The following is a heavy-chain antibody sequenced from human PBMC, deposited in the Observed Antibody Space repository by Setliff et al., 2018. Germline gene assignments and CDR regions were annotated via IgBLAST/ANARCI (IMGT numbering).Heavy chain of an antibody. V-gene: IGHV4-61*10. Sequence: PSETLSLTCTVSGGSVNSGYDNWNWLRQPAGKGLEWIGHINRRGSTNFTPSLKSRVTLSLDTAKNQFSLELRAVTAADTALYYCARENGYCSGGYHAASWGQGILVTVSS. D-gene: IGHD2-15*01. CDR3: ARENGYCSGGYHAAS. CDR2: INRRGST. CDR1: GGSVNSGYDN. J-gene: IGHJ5*02.